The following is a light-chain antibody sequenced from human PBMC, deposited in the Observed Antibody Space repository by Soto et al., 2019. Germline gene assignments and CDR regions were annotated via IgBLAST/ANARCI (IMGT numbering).Light chain of an antibody. CDR1: QSISSW. J-gene: IGKJ1*01. V-gene: IGKV1-5*03. CDR3: QQYYSYPWT. Sequence: DIQMTQSPSTLSASVGDRVTITCRASQSISSWLAWYQQKPGKAPKGLIYKASTLESGAPSRFSGSGSGTELTLTISSLQPDDFATYYCQQYYSYPWTFGQGTKVDI. CDR2: KAS.